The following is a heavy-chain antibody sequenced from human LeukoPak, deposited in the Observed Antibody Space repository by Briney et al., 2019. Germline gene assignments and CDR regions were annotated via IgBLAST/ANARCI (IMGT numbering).Heavy chain of an antibody. D-gene: IGHD4-23*01. CDR2: MNPNSRNT. Sequence: GASVKVSCKASGDTFTSYGIKWVRQARGQGGEWRGWMNPNSRNTGYAQKFQGRVTMTRNTSISTAYMELSSLRSEDTAVYYCARGDGGTVGSYWGQGTLVTVSS. V-gene: IGHV1-8*01. CDR1: GDTFTSYG. CDR3: ARGDGGTVGSY. J-gene: IGHJ4*02.